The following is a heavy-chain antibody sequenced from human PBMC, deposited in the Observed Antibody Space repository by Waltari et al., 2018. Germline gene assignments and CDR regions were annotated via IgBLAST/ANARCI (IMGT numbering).Heavy chain of an antibody. J-gene: IGHJ4*02. CDR3: ARDQGVVDSLLFDY. Sequence: EDQLVESGGGLVQPGGMLMLTFASSGFAFLGDSMQWIRRVSGKGLEWCSYIRSSSSTIYYADSVKGRFTISRDQAKNSLYLQMNSLRAEDTSVYYCARDQGVVDSLLFDYWCQGTLVTVSS. CDR1: GFAFLGDS. CDR2: IRSSSSTI. D-gene: IGHD2-2*01. V-gene: IGHV3-48*01.